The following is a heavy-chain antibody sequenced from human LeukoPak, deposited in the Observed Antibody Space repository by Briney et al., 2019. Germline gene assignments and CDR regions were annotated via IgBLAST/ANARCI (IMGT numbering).Heavy chain of an antibody. CDR1: GYSFTSYW. Sequence: GESLKISCKGSGYSFTSYWIGWVRQMPGKGLEWMGIIYPGDSDTRYSPSFQGQVTISADKSISTAYLQWSSLKASDTAMYYCARLAYYYDSSGYYRLDAFDIWGQGTMVTVSS. CDR2: IYPGDSDT. CDR3: ARLAYYYDSSGYYRLDAFDI. V-gene: IGHV5-51*01. J-gene: IGHJ3*02. D-gene: IGHD3-22*01.